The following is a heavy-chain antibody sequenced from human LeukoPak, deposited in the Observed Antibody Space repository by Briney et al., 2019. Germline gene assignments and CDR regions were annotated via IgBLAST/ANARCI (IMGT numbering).Heavy chain of an antibody. D-gene: IGHD3-9*01. CDR1: GYSISSGYY. Sequence: SETLSLTCAVSGYSISSGYYWGWIRQPPGKGLEWIGGIYHSGSTYYNPSLKSRVTISVDTSKKQCSLKLSSVTAADTAVYFCARASDILTGYYRDYFFDYWGQGTLVTVSS. CDR3: ARASDILTGYYRDYFFDY. CDR2: IYHSGST. V-gene: IGHV4-38-2*01. J-gene: IGHJ4*02.